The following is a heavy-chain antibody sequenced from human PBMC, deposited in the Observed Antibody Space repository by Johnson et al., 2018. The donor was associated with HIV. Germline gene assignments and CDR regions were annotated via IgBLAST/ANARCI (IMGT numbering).Heavy chain of an antibody. CDR2: INWKGGSM. CDR1: GFSFDEYG. V-gene: IGHV3-20*04. D-gene: IGHD3-22*01. CDR3: ARDWDYYDSSGYYYAVMVDAFDI. Sequence: VQLVESGGGVVRPGGSLRLSCVGSGFSFDEYGMSWVRQAPGKGPEWVAGINWKGGSMGYADSVKGRFTVSRDNANNSLYLQMNSMRAEDTALYYCARDWDYYDSSGYYYAVMVDAFDIWGQGT. J-gene: IGHJ3*02.